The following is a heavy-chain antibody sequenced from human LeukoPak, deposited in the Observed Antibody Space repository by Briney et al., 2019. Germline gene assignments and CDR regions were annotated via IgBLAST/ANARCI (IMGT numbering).Heavy chain of an antibody. J-gene: IGHJ6*03. Sequence: PGGSLRLSCAASGFTFSSYEMNWVRQAPGKGLEGVSYISSSGSTIYYGDSVKGRFTISRDNANNSLYLQMNSLSAEDTAVYYCARVRSGGEWSYYMDVWGKGTTVTVSS. CDR3: ARVRSGGEWSYYMDV. V-gene: IGHV3-48*03. CDR2: ISSSGSTI. D-gene: IGHD2-21*01. CDR1: GFTFSSYE.